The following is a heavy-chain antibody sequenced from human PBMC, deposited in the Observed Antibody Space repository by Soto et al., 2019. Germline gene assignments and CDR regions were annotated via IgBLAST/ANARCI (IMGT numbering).Heavy chain of an antibody. Sequence: QVQLVQSGAEVKKPGASVKVSCKASGYTFTSYGISWVRQAPGQGLEWMGWISAYNGNTNYAQKLQGRGTINTDTSPSTAYMELRSIRSDGTAVYYCARPRVYSYAVDYWGQGTLVTVSS. CDR1: GYTFTSYG. V-gene: IGHV1-18*01. CDR2: ISAYNGNT. D-gene: IGHD5-18*01. J-gene: IGHJ4*02. CDR3: ARPRVYSYAVDY.